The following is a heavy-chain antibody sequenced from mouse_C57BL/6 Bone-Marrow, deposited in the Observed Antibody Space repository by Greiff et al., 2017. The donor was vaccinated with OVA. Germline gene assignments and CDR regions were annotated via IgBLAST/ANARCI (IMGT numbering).Heavy chain of an antibody. D-gene: IGHD1-1*01. Sequence: QVQLQQPGAELARPGSSVKLSCKASGYTFTSYWMHWVKQRPIQGLEWIGNIDPSDSETHYNQKFKDKATLTVDKSSSTAYMQLSSLTSEDSAVYYCARNYRAYYASPSFAYWGQGTLVTVSA. V-gene: IGHV1-52*01. CDR2: IDPSDSET. CDR3: ARNYRAYYASPSFAY. J-gene: IGHJ3*01. CDR1: GYTFTSYW.